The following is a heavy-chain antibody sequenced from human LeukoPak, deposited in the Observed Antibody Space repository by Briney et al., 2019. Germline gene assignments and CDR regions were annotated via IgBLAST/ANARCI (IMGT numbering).Heavy chain of an antibody. CDR1: GYTFTGYY. CDR3: TESLVPAASFDY. CDR2: INPNSGGT. V-gene: IGHV1-2*02. D-gene: IGHD2-2*01. Sequence: ASVKVSCKASGYTFTGYYMHWVRQAPGQGLEWMGCINPNSGGTNYAQKFQGRVTMTRDTSISTAYMELSSLRSDDTAVYYCTESLVPAASFDYWGQGTLVTVSS. J-gene: IGHJ4*02.